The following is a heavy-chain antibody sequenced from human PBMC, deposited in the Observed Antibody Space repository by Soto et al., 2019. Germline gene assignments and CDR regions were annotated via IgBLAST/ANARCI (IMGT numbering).Heavy chain of an antibody. CDR1: GGSFSGYY. D-gene: IGHD6-13*01. CDR3: ARGKHSSPYYYYYMDV. Sequence: SETLSLTCAVYGGSFSGYYWSWIRQPPGKGLEWIGEINHSGSTNYNPSLKSRVTISVDTSKNQFSLKLSSVTAADTAVYYCARGKHSSPYYYYYMDVWGKGTTVTVSS. J-gene: IGHJ6*03. V-gene: IGHV4-34*01. CDR2: INHSGST.